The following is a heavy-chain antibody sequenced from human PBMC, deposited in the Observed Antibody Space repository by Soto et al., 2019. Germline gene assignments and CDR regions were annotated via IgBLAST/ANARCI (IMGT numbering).Heavy chain of an antibody. CDR3: ARGYYYDSSGYYLDH. Sequence: QVRLLQSGAVAMKTGASVELSCEASGYSFTSHVIHWLRQAPGESLEWMGGIKPGTGATKYLQTLQDRVTISSDTSANIVNLEMRSLRSEGTAVYYSARGYYYDSSGYYLDHWGKGTLVTVSS. D-gene: IGHD3-22*01. CDR2: IKPGTGAT. V-gene: IGHV1-3*01. J-gene: IGHJ4*02. CDR1: GYSFTSHV.